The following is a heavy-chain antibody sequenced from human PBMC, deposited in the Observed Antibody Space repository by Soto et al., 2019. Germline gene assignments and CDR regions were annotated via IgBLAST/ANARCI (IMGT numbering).Heavy chain of an antibody. CDR2: IVVGSGNT. D-gene: IGHD1-1*01. Sequence: SVKVSCKASGFTFISSAVQWVRQARGQRLEWIGWIVVGSGNTNYAQKFQERVTITRDMSTSTAYMELSSLRSEDTAVYYCAADPGNSYYYYYGMDVWGQGTKVTVSS. V-gene: IGHV1-58*01. CDR3: AADPGNSYYYYYGMDV. CDR1: GFTFISSA. J-gene: IGHJ6*02.